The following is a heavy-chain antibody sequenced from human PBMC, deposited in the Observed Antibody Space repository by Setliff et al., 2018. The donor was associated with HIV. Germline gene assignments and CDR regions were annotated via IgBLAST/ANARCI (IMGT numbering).Heavy chain of an antibody. CDR2: IGGSGGST. CDR1: GFTFSSYA. V-gene: IGHV3-23*01. Sequence: GGSLRLSCAASGFTFSSYAMNWVPQAPGKGLEWVSVIGGSGGSTYYADSVKGRFTISRDNSKNTLYLQMNSLRAEDTAVYYCAKGTYSYDSSGPDYWGQGTLVTVSS. D-gene: IGHD3-22*01. CDR3: AKGTYSYDSSGPDY. J-gene: IGHJ4*02.